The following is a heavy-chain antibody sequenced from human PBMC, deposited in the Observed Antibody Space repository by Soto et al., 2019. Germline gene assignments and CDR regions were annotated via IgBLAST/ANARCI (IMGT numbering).Heavy chain of an antibody. V-gene: IGHV3-33*01. Sequence: QVQLVESGGGVVQPGRSLRLSCAASGFTFSSYGMHWVRQAPGKGLEWVAVIWYDGSNKYYADSVKGRFTISRDNSKNTLYLQMNSLRAEDTAVYYCARDMGYYDSSGYIWGYCMDVLGQWTTVTVSS. CDR3: ARDMGYYDSSGYIWGYCMDV. J-gene: IGHJ6*02. CDR2: IWYDGSNK. CDR1: GFTFSSYG. D-gene: IGHD3-22*01.